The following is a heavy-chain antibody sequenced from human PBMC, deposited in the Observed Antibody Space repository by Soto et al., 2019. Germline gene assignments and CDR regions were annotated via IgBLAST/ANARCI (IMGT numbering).Heavy chain of an antibody. V-gene: IGHV1-69*01. CDR3: ATMGLDGDDFDSFVHY. J-gene: IGHJ4*02. CDR2: IIPLFNTP. D-gene: IGHD1-1*01. CDR1: GGSFYSYV. Sequence: QVQLEQSGAEVKMPGSSVRLSCKASGGSFYSYVFFWVRQAPGQGLEYMGGIIPLFNTPSYSQKFHGRATIAADGSPHTAHLDLNSLTSEDPALYFCATMGLDGDDFDSFVHYWGQGSLVTVSS.